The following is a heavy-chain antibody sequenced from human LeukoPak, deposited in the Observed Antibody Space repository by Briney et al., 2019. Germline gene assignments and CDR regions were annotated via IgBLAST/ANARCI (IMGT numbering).Heavy chain of an antibody. V-gene: IGHV3-15*01. J-gene: IGHJ1*01. CDR1: GFTFSNAW. CDR2: IKSKTDGGTT. D-gene: IGHD6-19*01. Sequence: GGSLRLSCAASGFTFSNAWMSWVRQAPGKGLEWVGRIKSKTDGGTTDYAAPVKGRFTISRDDSKNTPYLQMNSLKTEDTAVYYCTTLSSGWYDAEYFQHWGQGTLVTVSS. CDR3: TTLSSGWYDAEYFQH.